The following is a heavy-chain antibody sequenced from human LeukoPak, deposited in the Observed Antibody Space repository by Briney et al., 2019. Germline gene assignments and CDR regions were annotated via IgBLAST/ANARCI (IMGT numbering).Heavy chain of an antibody. CDR3: ARPRAFYDSSGPGDY. Sequence: ASVKVSCKASGYTFTGYYMHWVRQAPGQGLEWMGRINPNSGGTNYAQKFQGRVTMTRDTSISTAYMELSRLRSDDTAVYYCARPRAFYDSSGPGDYWGQGTLVTVSS. CDR1: GYTFTGYY. V-gene: IGHV1-2*06. CDR2: INPNSGGT. J-gene: IGHJ4*02. D-gene: IGHD3-22*01.